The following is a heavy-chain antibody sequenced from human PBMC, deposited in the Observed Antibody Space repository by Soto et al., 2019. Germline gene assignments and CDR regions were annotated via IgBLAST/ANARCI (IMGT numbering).Heavy chain of an antibody. J-gene: IGHJ4*02. D-gene: IGHD4-17*01. V-gene: IGHV2-5*02. CDR3: AHAGDYDLLTFDH. Sequence: QITLKESGPTLVRPAQTLTLTCDFSGFSLSTYDMGVAWIRQPPGKALEWLALIYWDDDKRYSPSLKDRLVISKETSSNQVVLTITIMDPGDTATYFCAHAGDYDLLTFDHWGPGTLVTVSS. CDR2: IYWDDDK. CDR1: GFSLSTYDMG.